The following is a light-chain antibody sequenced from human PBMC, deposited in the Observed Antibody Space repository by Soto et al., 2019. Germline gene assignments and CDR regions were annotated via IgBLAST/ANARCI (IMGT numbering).Light chain of an antibody. Sequence: EIVLTQSPGTLSLSPGERATLSCRASQSVSSSYLAWYQQKPGQAPRLLIYGASSRATGIPDRFSGSGSGTDFTLTISRLEPEDFAVYYCQQYGISPYTFGGGTKVEPK. CDR3: QQYGISPYT. V-gene: IGKV3-20*01. CDR2: GAS. J-gene: IGKJ4*01. CDR1: QSVSSSY.